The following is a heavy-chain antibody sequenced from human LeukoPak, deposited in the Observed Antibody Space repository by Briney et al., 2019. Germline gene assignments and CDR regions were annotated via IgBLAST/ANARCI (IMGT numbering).Heavy chain of an antibody. Sequence: ASVKVSCKASGYTFTSYYMHWVRQAPGQGLEWMGIINPSGGSTSYAQKFQGRVTMTRDTSISTAYMELSRLRSDDTAVYYCARGLRFDDYYYYGMDVWGQGTTVTVSS. CDR3: ARGLRFDDYYYYGMDV. CDR1: GYTFTSYY. V-gene: IGHV1-46*01. J-gene: IGHJ6*02. D-gene: IGHD5-12*01. CDR2: INPSGGST.